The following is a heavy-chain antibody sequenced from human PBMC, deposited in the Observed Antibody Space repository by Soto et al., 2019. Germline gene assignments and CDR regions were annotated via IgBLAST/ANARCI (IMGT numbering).Heavy chain of an antibody. CDR1: GGSISSYY. CDR3: ARTAIVAYFDY. D-gene: IGHD3-22*01. CDR2: IYYSGST. J-gene: IGHJ4*02. V-gene: IGHV4-59*01. Sequence: PSETLSLTCTVSGGSISSYYWSWIRQPPGKGLEWIGYIYYSGSTNYNPSLKSRVTISVDTSKNQFSLKLSSVTAADTAVYYCARTAIVAYFDYWGQGTLVTVS.